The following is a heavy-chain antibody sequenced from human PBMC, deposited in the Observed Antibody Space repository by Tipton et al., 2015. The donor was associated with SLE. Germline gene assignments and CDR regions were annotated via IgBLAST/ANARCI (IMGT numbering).Heavy chain of an antibody. V-gene: IGHV4-39*07. CDR3: ARDSFSLRESSARDPGAFDI. J-gene: IGHJ3*02. Sequence: TLSLTCTVSGDSISSSGHYWGWIRRPPGKGLESIGYIYYSGITYYNPSLKSRVTISVDTSKNQFSLKLSSVTAADTAVYYCARDSFSLRESSARDPGAFDIWGQGTMATVSS. CDR2: IYYSGIT. CDR1: GDSISSSGHY. D-gene: IGHD3-22*01.